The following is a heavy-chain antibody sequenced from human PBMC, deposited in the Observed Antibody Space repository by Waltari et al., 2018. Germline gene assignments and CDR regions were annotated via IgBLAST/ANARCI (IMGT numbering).Heavy chain of an antibody. CDR3: AKDGSFVVVPEAMFDYYMDV. CDR2: IRYDGSNA. V-gene: IGHV3-30*02. D-gene: IGHD2-2*01. CDR1: GFSFSSYV. Sequence: QMQLVESGGGVVQPGGSLRLTCAASGFSFSSYVMHWVPQAPGKGLEGVAFIRYDGSNAYYADSVKGRFTISRDNSKNTLSLHMNSLRPEDTAVYYCAKDGSFVVVPEAMFDYYMDVWGKGTTVSVSS. J-gene: IGHJ6*03.